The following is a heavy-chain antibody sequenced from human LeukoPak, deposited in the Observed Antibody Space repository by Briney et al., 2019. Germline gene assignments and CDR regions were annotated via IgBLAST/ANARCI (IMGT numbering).Heavy chain of an antibody. CDR2: IYYSGST. J-gene: IGHJ4*02. Sequence: PSETLSLTCTVSGGSISSYYWSWIRQPPGKGLEWIGYIYYSGSTNYNPSLKSRVTISVDTSKNQFSLKLSSVTAADTAVYYCARDKHNRFDYWGQGTLVTVSS. D-gene: IGHD1-14*01. CDR3: ARDKHNRFDY. CDR1: GGSISSYY. V-gene: IGHV4-59*01.